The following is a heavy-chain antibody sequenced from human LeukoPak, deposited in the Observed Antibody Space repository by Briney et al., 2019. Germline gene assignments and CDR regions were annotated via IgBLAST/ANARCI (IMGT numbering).Heavy chain of an antibody. J-gene: IGHJ6*02. CDR3: AREGYDFWSGYHLSAYYYGMDV. CDR2: IYYSGST. V-gene: IGHV4-30-4*02. D-gene: IGHD3-3*01. CDR1: GGSISSGDYY. Sequence: SETLSLTCTVSGGSISSGDYYWSWIRQPPGKGLEWLGYIYYSGSTYYNPSLKSRVTISVDTSKNQFSLKLSSVTAADTAVYYCAREGYDFWSGYHLSAYYYGMDVWGQGTTVTVSS.